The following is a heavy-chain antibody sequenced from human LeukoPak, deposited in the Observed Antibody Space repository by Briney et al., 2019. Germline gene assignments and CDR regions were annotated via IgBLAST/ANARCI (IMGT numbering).Heavy chain of an antibody. CDR2: IYYSGTT. CDR3: ARVAHDLYPYYFDY. V-gene: IGHV4-39*07. J-gene: IGHJ4*02. D-gene: IGHD5/OR15-5a*01. Sequence: SETLPLTCTVSGGSISTSSYYWGWIRQPPGKGLEWIAYIYYSGTTYYNPSLKSRVTISVDTSKNQFSLKLSSVTAADTAVYYCARVAHDLYPYYFDYWGQGTLVTVSS. CDR1: GGSISTSSYY.